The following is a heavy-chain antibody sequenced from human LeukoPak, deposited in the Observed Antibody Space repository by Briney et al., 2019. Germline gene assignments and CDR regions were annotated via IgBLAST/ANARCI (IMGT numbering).Heavy chain of an antibody. V-gene: IGHV4-59*01. J-gene: IGHJ4*02. CDR2: IYHSGST. CDR3: AREPWAEGFDY. Sequence: SETLSLTCTVSGGSISSYYWSWIRQPPGKGLEWIGYIYHSGSTNYNPSLKSRVTISVDTSKNQFSLKLSSVTAADTAVYYCAREPWAEGFDYWGQGTLVTVSS. D-gene: IGHD7-27*01. CDR1: GGSISSYY.